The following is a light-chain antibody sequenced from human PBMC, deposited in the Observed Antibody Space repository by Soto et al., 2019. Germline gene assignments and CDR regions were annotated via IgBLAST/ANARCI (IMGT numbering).Light chain of an antibody. J-gene: IGLJ3*02. CDR3: QSYDSSLSGWV. V-gene: IGLV1-40*01. CDR2: GNS. Sequence: QAVVTQPPSVSGAPGQRVTISCTGSSSNIGAGYDVHWYQQLPGTAPKLLIYGNSNRPSGVPDRFSGSKSGTSASLAITGLQAEDEADYYCQSYDSSLSGWVXXGGTKVTVL. CDR1: SSNIGAGYD.